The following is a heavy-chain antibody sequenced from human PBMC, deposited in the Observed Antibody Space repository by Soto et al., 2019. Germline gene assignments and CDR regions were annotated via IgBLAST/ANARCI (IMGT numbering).Heavy chain of an antibody. CDR2: IIPILGIA. J-gene: IGHJ6*02. V-gene: IGHV1-69*02. D-gene: IGHD6-19*01. CDR1: GGTFSIYT. Sequence: ASVKVSCKASGGTFSIYTISWVRQAPGQGLEWMGRIIPILGIANYAQKFQGRVTITADKSTSTAYMELSSLRSEDTAVYYCARATPYSSGWESDYYYGMDVWGQGTTVTVSS. CDR3: ARATPYSSGWESDYYYGMDV.